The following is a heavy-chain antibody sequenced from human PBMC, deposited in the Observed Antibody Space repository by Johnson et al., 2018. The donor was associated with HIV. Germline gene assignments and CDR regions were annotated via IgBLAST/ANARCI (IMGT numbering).Heavy chain of an antibody. V-gene: IGHV3-15*01. CDR2: IKSETDGGTT. D-gene: IGHD1-26*01. CDR3: AILPEWELSPEVFDI. J-gene: IGHJ3*02. CDR1: GFTFNNAW. Sequence: VQLVESGGGVVQPGRSLRLSCAASGFTFNNAWMSWVRQAPGKGLEWVGRIKSETDGGTTDSAAPVKGRFTISRDDSKNTLYLQMSSLKIEDTAVYYCAILPEWELSPEVFDIWGQGTMVTVSS.